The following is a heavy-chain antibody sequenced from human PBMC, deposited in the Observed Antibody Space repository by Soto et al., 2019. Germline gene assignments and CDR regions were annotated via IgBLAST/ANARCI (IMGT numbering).Heavy chain of an antibody. V-gene: IGHV1-69*12. J-gene: IGHJ4*02. D-gene: IGHD3-3*01. CDR3: SIWSGAPDTTPHDY. CDR1: GGTFSSYG. Sequence: QVQLVQSGAEVKKPGSSVKVSCKASGGTFSSYGISWVRQAPGQGLEWMGGIIPIFGTANYAQKFQGRVKINADESTSTAYMELSSLRSEDTAVYYWSIWSGAPDTTPHDYWGQGTLVTVSS. CDR2: IIPIFGTA.